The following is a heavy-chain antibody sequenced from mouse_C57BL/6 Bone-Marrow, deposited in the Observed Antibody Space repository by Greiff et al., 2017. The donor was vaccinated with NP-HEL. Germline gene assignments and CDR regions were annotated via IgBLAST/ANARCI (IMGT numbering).Heavy chain of an antibody. CDR3: ARPDYGNPNYAMDY. V-gene: IGHV5-17*01. CDR1: GFTFSDYG. CDR2: ISSGSSTI. D-gene: IGHD2-1*01. Sequence: EVNVVESGGGLVKPGGSLKLSCAASGFTFSDYGMHWVRQAPEKGLEWVAYISSGSSTIYYADTVKGRFTISRDNAKNTLFLQMTSLRSEDTAMYYCARPDYGNPNYAMDYWGQGTSVTVSS. J-gene: IGHJ4*01.